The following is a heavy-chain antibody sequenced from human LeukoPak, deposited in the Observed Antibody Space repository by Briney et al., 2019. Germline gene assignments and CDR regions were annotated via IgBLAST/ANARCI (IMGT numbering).Heavy chain of an antibody. CDR1: GFTFSSYW. D-gene: IGHD4-23*01. CDR3: ARDRGYSTFDY. J-gene: IGHJ4*02. Sequence: GGSLRLSCAASGFTFSSYWMSWVRQAPGKGLEWVANIKQDGSEKYYVDSVKGRFTISRDNAKNSLYLQMNRLRAEDTAVYYCARDRGYSTFDYWGQGTLATVSS. V-gene: IGHV3-7*01. CDR2: IKQDGSEK.